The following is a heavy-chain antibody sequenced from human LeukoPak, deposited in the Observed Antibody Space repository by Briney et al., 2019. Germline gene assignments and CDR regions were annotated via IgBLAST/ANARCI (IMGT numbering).Heavy chain of an antibody. D-gene: IGHD2-21*02. Sequence: SVKVSCKASGGTFSSYAISWVRQAPGQGLEWMGGIIPIFGTANYAQKFQGRVTITTDESTSTAYMELSSLRSEDTAVYYCAKSDLAYCGGDCYSVGAFDIWGQGTTVTVSS. CDR3: AKSDLAYCGGDCYSVGAFDI. CDR2: IIPIFGTA. CDR1: GGTFSSYA. V-gene: IGHV1-69*05. J-gene: IGHJ3*02.